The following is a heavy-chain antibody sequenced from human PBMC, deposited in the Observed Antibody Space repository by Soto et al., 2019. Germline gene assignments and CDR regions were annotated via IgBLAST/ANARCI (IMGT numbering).Heavy chain of an antibody. D-gene: IGHD1-26*01. V-gene: IGHV3-33*01. J-gene: IGHJ4*02. CDR1: GFTFSSYA. CDR3: ARAQSSGNYYSDY. CDR2: IWYDGTNK. Sequence: GGSLRLSCAASGFTFSSYAMHWVRQAPGKGLEWVAVIWYDGTNKYYADSVKGRFTISRDNSKNTLYLQMNSLRAEDTAVYFRARAQSSGNYYSDYWGQGTLVTVSS.